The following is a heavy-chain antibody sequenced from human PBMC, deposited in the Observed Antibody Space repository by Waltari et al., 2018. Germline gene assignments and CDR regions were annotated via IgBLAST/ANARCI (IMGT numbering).Heavy chain of an antibody. CDR3: ARDHWGPDY. Sequence: EVQVVESGGGLVQPGGSLRLSCAASGFTFTSYWMSWVRQAPGKGPEWVANINQDGSAKNYVAYVKGRFTISRDNAKDSLYLQMNSLRAEDTAVYFCARDHWGPDYWGQGTLVTVSS. CDR1: GFTFTSYW. D-gene: IGHD7-27*01. J-gene: IGHJ4*02. CDR2: INQDGSAK. V-gene: IGHV3-7*01.